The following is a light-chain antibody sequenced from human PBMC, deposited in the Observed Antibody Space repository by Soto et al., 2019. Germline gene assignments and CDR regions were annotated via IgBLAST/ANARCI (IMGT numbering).Light chain of an antibody. Sequence: QSVLTQPPSASGSPGQSVTITSTETSSDVGGYNYVSWYQQHPGKAPKLMIYEVSKRPSGVPDRFSGSKTGNSASLTVSGLQAEDEADYYCSSYAGSNNFVVFGGGTKLTVL. J-gene: IGLJ2*01. CDR3: SSYAGSNNFVV. V-gene: IGLV2-8*01. CDR1: SSDVGGYNY. CDR2: EVS.